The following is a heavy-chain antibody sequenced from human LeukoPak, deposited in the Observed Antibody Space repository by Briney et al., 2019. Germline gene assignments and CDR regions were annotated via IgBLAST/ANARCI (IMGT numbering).Heavy chain of an antibody. J-gene: IGHJ5*02. Sequence: GGSLRLSCAASGFTFSSYAMSWVRQAPGKGLEWVSAISGSGGSTYYADSVKGRFTISRDNAKNSLYVQMNSLRAEDTAVYYCARGDGGYDPWGQGTLVTVSS. V-gene: IGHV3-23*01. CDR3: ARGDGGYDP. CDR1: GFTFSSYA. D-gene: IGHD2-15*01. CDR2: ISGSGGST.